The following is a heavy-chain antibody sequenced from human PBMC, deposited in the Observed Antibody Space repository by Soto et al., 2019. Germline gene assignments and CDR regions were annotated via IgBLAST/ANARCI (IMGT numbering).Heavy chain of an antibody. CDR1: GGTFSSYA. Sequence: SVKVSCKASGGTFSSYAISWVRQAPGQGLEWMGGIIPIFGTANYAQKFQGRATITADKSTSTAYMELSSLRSEDTAVYYCASLIMITFGGVTGGAFDIWGQGTMVTVSS. CDR3: ASLIMITFGGVTGGAFDI. CDR2: IIPIFGTA. J-gene: IGHJ3*02. D-gene: IGHD3-16*01. V-gene: IGHV1-69*06.